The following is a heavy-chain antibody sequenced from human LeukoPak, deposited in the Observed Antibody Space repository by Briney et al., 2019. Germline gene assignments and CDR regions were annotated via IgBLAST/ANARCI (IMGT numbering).Heavy chain of an antibody. CDR1: GYSFTSYW. V-gene: IGHV5-51*01. Sequence: EESLKISCEISGYSFTSYWIGWVRQMPGKGLEWMGVIYPADSDTRYSPSFQGQVTISVDKSISTAYLQWSSLKASDTAMYYCARQLWAAAGLNAFDIWGQGTMVTVSS. CDR2: IYPADSDT. D-gene: IGHD6-13*01. CDR3: ARQLWAAAGLNAFDI. J-gene: IGHJ3*02.